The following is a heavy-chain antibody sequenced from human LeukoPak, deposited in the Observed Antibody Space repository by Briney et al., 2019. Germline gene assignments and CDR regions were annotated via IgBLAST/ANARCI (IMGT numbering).Heavy chain of an antibody. J-gene: IGHJ4*02. V-gene: IGHV3-21*01. CDR1: GFTFSSYS. CDR3: ARLYDSSYYFDY. CDR2: ISSSSYI. Sequence: GGSLRLSCAASGFTFSSYSMNWVRQAPGKGLEWVSSISSSSYISYADSVKGRFTISRDNAKNSLYLQMNSLRAEDTAAYYCARLYDSSYYFDYWGQGTLVTVSS. D-gene: IGHD3-22*01.